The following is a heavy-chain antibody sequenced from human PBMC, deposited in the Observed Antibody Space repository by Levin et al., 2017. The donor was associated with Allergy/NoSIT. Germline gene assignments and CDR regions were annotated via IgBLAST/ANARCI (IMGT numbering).Heavy chain of an antibody. D-gene: IGHD3-10*01. CDR1: GFTLSVYS. V-gene: IGHV3-21*01. Sequence: GGSLRLSCAASGFTLSVYSMNWVRQAPGKGLEWVSSIISSSDIYYADSVKGRFTISRDNAKNSLYLQMNSLRGEDTAVYYCARGVYGSGNYYTTYWGQGTLVTVSS. CDR3: ARGVYGSGNYYTTY. J-gene: IGHJ4*02. CDR2: IISSSDI.